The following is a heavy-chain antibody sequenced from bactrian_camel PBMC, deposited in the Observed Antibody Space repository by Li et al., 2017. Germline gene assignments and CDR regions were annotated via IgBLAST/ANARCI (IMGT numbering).Heavy chain of an antibody. CDR2: INSGGGKT. Sequence: DVQLVESGGGLVQPGGSLRLSCAASGFTFSSNYMIWVRQAPGKGLEWVSAINSGGGKTYYADSVKGRFTTSQDNAKNTGYLQMDSLKTEDAAVYYCGTGWASDYWGQGTQVTVS. CDR3: GTGWASDY. CDR1: GFTFSSNY. D-gene: IGHD3*01. V-gene: IGHV3S40*01. J-gene: IGHJ4*01.